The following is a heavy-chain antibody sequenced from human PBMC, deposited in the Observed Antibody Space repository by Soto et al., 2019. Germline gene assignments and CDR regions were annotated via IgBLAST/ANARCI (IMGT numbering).Heavy chain of an antibody. CDR2: IYSGGST. V-gene: IGHV3-53*02. CDR1: GLSVSSSA. Sequence: VHLVETGGGLIQPGGSLRLSCAASGLSVSSSAMSWVRQASGKGLEWVSVIYSGGSTHDADSVKGRFTISRDNSKNTVHLQMNSLRVDDTAVYFCSTSSRNEYHFAMDAWGQGTTVIVSS. CDR3: STSSRNEYHFAMDA. D-gene: IGHD6-6*01. J-gene: IGHJ6*02.